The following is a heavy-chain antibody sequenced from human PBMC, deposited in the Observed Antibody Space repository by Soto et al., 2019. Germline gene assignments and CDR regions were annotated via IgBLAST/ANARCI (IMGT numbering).Heavy chain of an antibody. Sequence: EVQLVESGGGLVQPGGSLRLSCAASGFMFNSYAMHWVRQAPGKGLEYVSAISSLGDSTFYANSVKDRFTISRDNSKNTLYLQMGSLRVEDMAGYYCARRTAGWYFDLWGRGTLVTVSS. D-gene: IGHD2-21*02. CDR2: ISSLGDST. V-gene: IGHV3-64*01. J-gene: IGHJ2*01. CDR1: GFMFNSYA. CDR3: ARRTAGWYFDL.